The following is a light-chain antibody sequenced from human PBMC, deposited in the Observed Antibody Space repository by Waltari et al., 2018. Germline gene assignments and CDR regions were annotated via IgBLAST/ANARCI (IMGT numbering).Light chain of an antibody. CDR3: SAYASSSTLV. J-gene: IGLJ2*01. Sequence: QSALTQPPSVSGSPGQSVTISCTGTSSDVGSYNRVSWYQQPPGPAPKPMIYEVSNRPPGVPDRFSGSKSGNTASLTVSGLQAEDEADYYGSAYASSSTLVFGGGTKLTVL. CDR1: SSDVGSYNR. V-gene: IGLV2-18*02. CDR2: EVS.